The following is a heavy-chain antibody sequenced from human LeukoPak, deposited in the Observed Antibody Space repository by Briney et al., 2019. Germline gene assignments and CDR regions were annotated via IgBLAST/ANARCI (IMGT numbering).Heavy chain of an antibody. V-gene: IGHV1-2*02. CDR3: ARITGTTFGFSDY. CDR1: GYTFTDYY. D-gene: IGHD3-16*01. J-gene: IGHJ4*02. Sequence: ASVKVSCKASGYTFTDYYRHWVRQAPGQGLEWMGWINPNSGGTNYAQKFQGRVTMTRDTSISTAYMELSRLRSDDTAVYYCARITGTTFGFSDYWGQGTLVTVS. CDR2: INPNSGGT.